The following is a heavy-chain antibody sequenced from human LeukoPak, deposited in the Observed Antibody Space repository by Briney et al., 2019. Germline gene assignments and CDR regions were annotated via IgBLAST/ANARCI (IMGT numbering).Heavy chain of an antibody. CDR3: ARGVGATHFDY. V-gene: IGHV3-7*04. Sequence: PGGSLRLSCAASGFTFSSYWMSGVRQAPGKGLEWVAIIKQDGTEKYYVDSVKGRFTISRGNAKNSLYMQMTSLRGEDTAVYYCARGVGATHFDYWGQGTLVTVSS. CDR1: GFTFSSYW. D-gene: IGHD1-26*01. J-gene: IGHJ4*02. CDR2: IKQDGTEK.